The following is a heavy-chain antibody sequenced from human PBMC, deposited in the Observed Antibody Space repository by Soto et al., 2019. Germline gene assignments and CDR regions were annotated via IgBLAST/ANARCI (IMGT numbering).Heavy chain of an antibody. CDR2: ISYGGGTT. J-gene: IGHJ4*02. D-gene: IGHD3-22*01. CDR3: AKNPGYYYDSTGYHFDY. V-gene: IGHV3-23*01. Sequence: GVSLRLSCAASEFTFSNYAMSWVRQAPGKGLEWVSAISYGGGTTYYADSVKGRFTISRDNSKNTLYLQMNNLRAEDTAVYYCAKNPGYYYDSTGYHFDYWGQGTLVTVSS. CDR1: EFTFSNYA.